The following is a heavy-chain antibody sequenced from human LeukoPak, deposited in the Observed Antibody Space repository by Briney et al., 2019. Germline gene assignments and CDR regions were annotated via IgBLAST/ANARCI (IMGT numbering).Heavy chain of an antibody. CDR3: ARDLRF. CDR1: GGSISSGSYY. J-gene: IGHJ4*02. Sequence: SETLSLTCTVSGGSISSGSYYWSWIRQPAGKGLEWIGRIYTSGSTNYNPSLKSRVTISVDTSKNQFSLKLSSVTAADTAVYYCARDLRFWGQGTLVTVSS. V-gene: IGHV4-61*02. CDR2: IYTSGST.